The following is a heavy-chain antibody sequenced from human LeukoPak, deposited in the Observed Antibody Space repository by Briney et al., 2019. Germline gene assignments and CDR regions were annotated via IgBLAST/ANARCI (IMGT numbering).Heavy chain of an antibody. V-gene: IGHV4-34*01. CDR3: SRQVVGNDY. D-gene: IGHD3-22*01. Sequence: PSETLSLTCAVYGESSFSNYYWSRIRQTPGGALEWIGEINHSGYTNYNPSLKSRVTLSIDTSKNQFSLRLNSVTAADTAVYYCSRQVVGNDYWGQGTLVTVSS. CDR2: INHSGYT. CDR1: GESSFSNYY. J-gene: IGHJ4*02.